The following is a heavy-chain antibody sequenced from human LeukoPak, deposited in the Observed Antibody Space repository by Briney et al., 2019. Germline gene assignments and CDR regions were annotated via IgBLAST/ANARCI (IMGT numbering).Heavy chain of an antibody. CDR2: IRYDGSNK. CDR1: GFTFSSYG. CDR3: AKLPTGYCSSTSCSDAFDI. Sequence: GGSLRLSCAASGFTFSSYGMHWVRQAPGKGLEWVAFIRYDGSNKYYADSVKGRFTISRDNSKNTLYLQMNSLRAEDTAVYYCAKLPTGYCSSTSCSDAFDIWGQGTMVTVSS. D-gene: IGHD2-2*01. J-gene: IGHJ3*02. V-gene: IGHV3-30*02.